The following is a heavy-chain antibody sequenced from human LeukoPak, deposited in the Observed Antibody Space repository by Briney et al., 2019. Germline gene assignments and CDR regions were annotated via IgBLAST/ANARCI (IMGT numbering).Heavy chain of an antibody. CDR1: GCSFTGYY. CDR3: ARRGAGDYDFWSGYYENFDY. CDR2: INPDSGGT. Sequence: ASVKVSCKASGCSFTGYYINWVRQAPGQGLEWMGWINPDSGGTNYAQKFQGRVTMTRDTSISTAYMELSRLRSDDTAVYYCARRGAGDYDFWSGYYENFDYWGQGTLVTVSS. V-gene: IGHV1-2*02. D-gene: IGHD3-3*01. J-gene: IGHJ4*02.